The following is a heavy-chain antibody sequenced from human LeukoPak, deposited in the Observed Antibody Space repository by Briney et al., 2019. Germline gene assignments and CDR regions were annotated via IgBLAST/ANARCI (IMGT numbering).Heavy chain of an antibody. Sequence: SETLSLTCTVSGVSISNYYWSWIRQPPGKGLEWIGYIYYSGSTNYNPSLKSRVTISVDTSKNQFSLKLSSVTAADTAMYYCARAISGSHFDSWGQGTLVTVSS. V-gene: IGHV4-59*01. J-gene: IGHJ4*02. CDR3: ARAISGSHFDS. CDR1: GVSISNYY. D-gene: IGHD1-26*01. CDR2: IYYSGST.